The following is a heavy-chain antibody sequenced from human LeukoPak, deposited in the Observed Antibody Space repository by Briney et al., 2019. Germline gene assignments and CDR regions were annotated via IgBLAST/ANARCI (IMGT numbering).Heavy chain of an antibody. D-gene: IGHD3-10*01. J-gene: IGHJ6*02. Sequence: GGSLRLSCAASGVTFSGYVMHWDRQAPGKGLDWVAIISYDENKKFHADSVKGRFTISRDNSKNTLYLQMNSLRAEDTAVYYCAKGGPSGMDVWGQGTTVTVSS. V-gene: IGHV3-30*18. CDR2: ISYDENKK. CDR3: AKGGPSGMDV. CDR1: GVTFSGYV.